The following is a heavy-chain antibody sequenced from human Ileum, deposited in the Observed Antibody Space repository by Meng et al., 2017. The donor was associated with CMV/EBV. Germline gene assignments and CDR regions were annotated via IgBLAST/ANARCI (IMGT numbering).Heavy chain of an antibody. Sequence: GGSLRLSCAASGFTFSSYAMHWVRQAPGKGLEWVAYIRHDGGNIYYGDSVKGRFTISRDNSKNTLYLQMRSLRGEDTAVYYCAKESPWSGGSGTYYFDYWGQGTLVTVSS. J-gene: IGHJ4*02. V-gene: IGHV3-30*02. CDR1: GFTFSSYA. D-gene: IGHD3-10*01. CDR3: AKESPWSGGSGTYYFDY. CDR2: IRHDGGNI.